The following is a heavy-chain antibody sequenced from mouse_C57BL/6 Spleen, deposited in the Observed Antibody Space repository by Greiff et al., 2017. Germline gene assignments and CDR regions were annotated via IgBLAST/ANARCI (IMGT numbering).Heavy chain of an antibody. CDR2: INPKSGGN. CDR3: ATGGWDYSAMDD. Sequence: QVQLKQSGAELVKPGASVKLSCTASGFTFTGYCMHWVKQRPGQGLEWIGMINPKSGGNNYDEKFTGKATMTVDKSSNTAYMQLSSLTSEDTAVYYCATGGWDYSAMDDWGPGTTVTVSS. J-gene: IGHJ4*01. D-gene: IGHD3-2*02. V-gene: IGHV1-64*01. CDR1: GFTFTGYC.